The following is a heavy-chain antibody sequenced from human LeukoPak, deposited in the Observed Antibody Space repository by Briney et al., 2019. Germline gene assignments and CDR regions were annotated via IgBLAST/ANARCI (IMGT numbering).Heavy chain of an antibody. J-gene: IGHJ4*02. CDR1: GFTFSSYA. D-gene: IGHD5-12*01. Sequence: GGSLRLSCAASGFTFSSYAMRWVSQAPGKGLEWVSGVIGIGGSTYYADSVKGRFTISRDNSKNTLYLQMNSLRAEDTAVYYCAKDLDIVATITGNWGQGTLVTVSS. V-gene: IGHV3-23*01. CDR3: AKDLDIVATITGN. CDR2: VIGIGGST.